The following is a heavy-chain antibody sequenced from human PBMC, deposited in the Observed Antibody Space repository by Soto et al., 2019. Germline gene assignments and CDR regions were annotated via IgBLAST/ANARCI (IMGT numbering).Heavy chain of an antibody. V-gene: IGHV4-34*01. CDR1: GGSFSGYY. D-gene: IGHD2-2*02. CDR3: ASIRGFDY. Sequence: QVQLQQWGAGLLKPSETLSLTCAVYGGSFSGYYWSWIRQPPGKGLEWIGEINHSGSTNYNPSLKSRVTISVDTSKNQFSLKLSSVTAADTAVYSCASIRGFDYWGQGTLVTVSS. CDR2: INHSGST. J-gene: IGHJ4*02.